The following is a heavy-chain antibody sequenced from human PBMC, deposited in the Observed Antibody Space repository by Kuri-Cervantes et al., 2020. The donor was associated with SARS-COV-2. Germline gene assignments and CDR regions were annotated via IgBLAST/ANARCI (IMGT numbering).Heavy chain of an antibody. Sequence: ASVKVSCKASGYTFTGYYMHWVRQAPGQGLEWMGRINPNSGGTSYAQKFQCRVTMTRDTSISTAYMELSRLRSDDTAVYYCARGADSSSWYPGAFDIWGQGTMVTVSS. CDR2: INPNSGGT. J-gene: IGHJ3*02. CDR1: GYTFTGYY. CDR3: ARGADSSSWYPGAFDI. D-gene: IGHD6-13*01. V-gene: IGHV1-2*06.